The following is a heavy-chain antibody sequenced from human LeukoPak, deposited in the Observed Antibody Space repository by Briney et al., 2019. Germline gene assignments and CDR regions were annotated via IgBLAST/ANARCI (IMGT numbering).Heavy chain of an antibody. V-gene: IGHV3-21*01. CDR1: GFTFSSYS. CDR2: ISSSSSYI. D-gene: IGHD2-2*01. CDR3: ARVGGDIVVVPAAPDY. J-gene: IGHJ4*02. Sequence: PGGSLRLSCAASGFTFSSYSMNWVRQAPGKGLEWVSSISSSSSYIYYADSVKGRFTISRDNAKNSLYLQMNSLRAEDTAVYYCARVGGDIVVVPAAPDYWGQGTLVTVSS.